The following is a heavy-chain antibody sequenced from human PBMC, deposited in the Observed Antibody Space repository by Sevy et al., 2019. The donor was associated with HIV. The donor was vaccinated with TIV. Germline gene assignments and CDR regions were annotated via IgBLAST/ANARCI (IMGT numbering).Heavy chain of an antibody. V-gene: IGHV3-30*18. CDR2: ISFDGSDK. Sequence: GGSLRLSCAASGFTFSNYGIHWVRQAPGKGLEWLAFISFDGSDKYYADSVKGRFTISREDSKNTLYLHLNSLRDEDTAVYYCAKTRYHYHISGFFGGTFVPDYWGHGTLVTVSS. J-gene: IGHJ4*01. CDR3: AKTRYHYHISGFFGGTFVPDY. CDR1: GFTFSNYG. D-gene: IGHD3-22*01.